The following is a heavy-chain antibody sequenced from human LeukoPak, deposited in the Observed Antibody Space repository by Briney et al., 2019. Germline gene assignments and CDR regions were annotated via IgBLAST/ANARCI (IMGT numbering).Heavy chain of an antibody. CDR1: GFTFSGYG. J-gene: IGHJ4*02. CDR3: AKDSYNSGWYFDY. V-gene: IGHV3-30*18. Sequence: PGRSLRLSCAASGFTFSGYGVHWVRQAPGKGLEWVAIISFDGRNKYYADSVKGRFTISRDNSKNTLDLQMNSLRTEDTAVYYCAKDSYNSGWYFDYWGQGTLVTVSS. D-gene: IGHD6-19*01. CDR2: ISFDGRNK.